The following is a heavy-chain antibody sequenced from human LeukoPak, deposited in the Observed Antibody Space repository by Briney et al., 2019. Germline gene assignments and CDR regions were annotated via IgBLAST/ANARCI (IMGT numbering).Heavy chain of an antibody. D-gene: IGHD4-23*01. CDR1: GSTFSHAW. J-gene: IGHJ4*02. CDR2: IKTKTDGGTT. V-gene: IGHV3-15*01. CDR3: ITPLRWEISNDY. Sequence: PGGSLRLSCAASGSTFSHAWMTWVRQSPGKGLEWVAYIKTKTDGGTTEYAAPVKGRFTISRDDSRDTLYLHMNSLKTEDTAVYYCITPLRWEISNDYWGQGTLVTVSS.